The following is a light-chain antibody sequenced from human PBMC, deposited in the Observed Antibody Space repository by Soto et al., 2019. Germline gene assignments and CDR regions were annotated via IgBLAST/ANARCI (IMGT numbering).Light chain of an antibody. CDR2: GAS. V-gene: IGKV3-15*01. Sequence: IVPTLSVSTLPGTPTPRAGLPCRASQSVSSNLAWYQQKPGQAPRLLIYGASTRATGIPARFSGSGSGTEFTLTISSLQSEDFAIYYCQQYNNLPLPFGGGAKVAIK. CDR1: QSVSSN. J-gene: IGKJ4*01. CDR3: QQYNNLPLP.